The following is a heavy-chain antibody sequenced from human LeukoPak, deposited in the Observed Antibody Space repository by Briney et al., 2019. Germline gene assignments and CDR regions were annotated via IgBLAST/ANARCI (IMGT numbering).Heavy chain of an antibody. Sequence: ASVKVSCKASGYTFTNYYIHWVRQAPGQGLEWMGWINPNSGGTNYAQKFQGRVTMTRDTSISTAYMELSRLRSDDTAVYYCARDGELYYYDSSGFDYWGQGTLVTVSS. V-gene: IGHV1-2*02. J-gene: IGHJ4*02. CDR2: INPNSGGT. D-gene: IGHD3-22*01. CDR3: ARDGELYYYDSSGFDY. CDR1: GYTFTNYY.